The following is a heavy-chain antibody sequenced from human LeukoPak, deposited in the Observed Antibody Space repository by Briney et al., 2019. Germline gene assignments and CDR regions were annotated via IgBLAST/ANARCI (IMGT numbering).Heavy chain of an antibody. Sequence: GGSLRLSCAASGFSLSDHWMYWVRQGPGKGLVWLSRIKYDGSYTSYADSVKGRFTVSRDNTKNTLYLQMNSLRAEDTAVYYCARDSSSVPEYWGQGTPVTVSS. CDR2: IKYDGSYT. V-gene: IGHV3-74*01. D-gene: IGHD2-2*01. J-gene: IGHJ4*02. CDR1: GFSLSDHW. CDR3: ARDSSSVPEY.